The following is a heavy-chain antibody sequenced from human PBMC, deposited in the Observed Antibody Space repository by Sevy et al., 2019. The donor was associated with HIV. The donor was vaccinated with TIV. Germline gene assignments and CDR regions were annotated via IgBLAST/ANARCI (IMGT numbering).Heavy chain of an antibody. J-gene: IGHJ4*02. D-gene: IGHD1-7*01. CDR3: ATGTGTSDFDY. CDR1: GFTFSEAW. V-gene: IGHV3-15*01. Sequence: GGSLRLSCAASGFTFSEAWMSWVRQAPGKGLEWVGRIKSKTDAATRDFAAPVRGRFSISRDDSANTVYLVMNNLKPEDTGVYYCATGTGTSDFDYWGQGTLVTVSS. CDR2: IKSKTDAATR.